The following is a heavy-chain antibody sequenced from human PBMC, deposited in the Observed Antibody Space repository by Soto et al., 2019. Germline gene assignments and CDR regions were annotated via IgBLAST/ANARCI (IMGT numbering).Heavy chain of an antibody. CDR1: GFTFSSYS. CDR3: VRNGMLGAMED. V-gene: IGHV3-21*06. D-gene: IGHD1-26*01. Sequence: GGSLRLSCVASGFTFSSYSMNWVRQAPGKGLEWVSSIGGTSRFIYYRDSMKGRFTISRDNAKNSLYLQMNSLRAEDTAVYYCVRNGMLGAMEDWGQGTTVTVSS. CDR2: IGGTSRFI. J-gene: IGHJ6*02.